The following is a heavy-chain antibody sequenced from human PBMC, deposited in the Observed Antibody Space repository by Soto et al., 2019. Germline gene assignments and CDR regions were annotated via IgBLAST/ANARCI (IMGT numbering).Heavy chain of an antibody. Sequence: PSETLSLTCTVSGGSISSSSYYWGWIRQPPGKGLEWIGSIYYSGSTYYNPSLKSRVTISVDTSKNQFSLELSSVTAADTAVYYCARHGGGSLRLPGWFDPWGQGTLVTVSS. D-gene: IGHD3-3*01. CDR3: ARHGGGSLRLPGWFDP. J-gene: IGHJ5*02. CDR1: GGSISSSSYY. CDR2: IYYSGST. V-gene: IGHV4-39*01.